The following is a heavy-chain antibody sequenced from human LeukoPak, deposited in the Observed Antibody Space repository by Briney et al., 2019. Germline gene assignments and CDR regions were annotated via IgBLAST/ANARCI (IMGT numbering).Heavy chain of an antibody. CDR2: IYSGGTT. CDR3: ARVRSTSWFDS. D-gene: IGHD1-26*01. V-gene: IGHV3-53*01. Sequence: GGSLRLSCAASGFTVSSNYMSWVRQAPGKGLEWVSLIYSGGTTYYADSVKGRFTISRDNAKNSLYLQMNSLRAEDTAVYYCARVRSTSWFDSWGQGTLVTVSS. CDR1: GFTVSSNY. J-gene: IGHJ5*01.